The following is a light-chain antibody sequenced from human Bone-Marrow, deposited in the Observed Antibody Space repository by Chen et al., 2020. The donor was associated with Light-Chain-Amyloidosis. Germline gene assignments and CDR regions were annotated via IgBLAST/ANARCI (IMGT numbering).Light chain of an antibody. CDR2: RDT. V-gene: IGLV3-25*03. Sequence: SYELTQPPSVSVSPGQTTRLTCSGDDLPTKYAYWYQQKPGQAPVLLIHRDTERPSGISERFCGLSSGTTATLTISGVQAEDEADDHCQSADSSGTDEVIFGGGTKLTVL. J-gene: IGLJ2*01. CDR3: QSADSSGTDEVI. CDR1: DLPTKY.